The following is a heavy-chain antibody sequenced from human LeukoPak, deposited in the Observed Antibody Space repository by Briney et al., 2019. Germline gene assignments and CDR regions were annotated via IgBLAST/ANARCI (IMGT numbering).Heavy chain of an antibody. CDR1: GGSISSGGYY. CDR2: IYHSGST. V-gene: IGHV4-30-2*02. Sequence: SETLSLTCTVSGGSISSGGYYWSWIRQPPGKGLEWIGYIYHSGSTYYNPSLKSRVTISVDTSKNQFSLKLSSVTAADTAVYYCARRSGSGDYYFDYWGQGTLVTVSS. D-gene: IGHD3-10*01. J-gene: IGHJ4*02. CDR3: ARRSGSGDYYFDY.